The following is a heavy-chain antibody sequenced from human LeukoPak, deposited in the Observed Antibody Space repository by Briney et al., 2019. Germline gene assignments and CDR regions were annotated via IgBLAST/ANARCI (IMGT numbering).Heavy chain of an antibody. CDR1: GFTFSSYG. D-gene: IGHD2/OR15-2a*01. CDR2: INWNGGST. V-gene: IGHV3-20*04. CDR3: ARDFLHYMDV. J-gene: IGHJ6*03. Sequence: SGGSLRLSCAASGFTFSSYGMSWVRQAPGKGLEWVSGINWNGGSTGYADSVKGRFTISRDNAKNSLYLQMNSLRAEDTALYYCARDFLHYMDVWGKGTTVTVSS.